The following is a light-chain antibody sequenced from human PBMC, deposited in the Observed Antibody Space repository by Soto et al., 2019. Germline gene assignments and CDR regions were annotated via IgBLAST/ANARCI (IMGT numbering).Light chain of an antibody. CDR2: GAS. J-gene: IGKJ1*01. CDR3: HQYDSSPRT. CDR1: QSVSSSY. Sequence: EIVLTQSPGTLSLSPGERATLSCRASQSVSSSYLAWYQQKPGQAPRLLIYGASSRATGIPDRFSGSGSGTDFTLTISRLEPEDFAVYYCHQYDSSPRTFAQGTKVDI. V-gene: IGKV3-20*01.